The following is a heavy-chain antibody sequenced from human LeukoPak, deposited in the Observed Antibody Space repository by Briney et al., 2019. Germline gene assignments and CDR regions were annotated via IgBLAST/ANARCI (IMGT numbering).Heavy chain of an antibody. J-gene: IGHJ6*02. CDR3: ARLQSPEAYYYGMDV. CDR1: GFTFSDYY. CDR2: ISSSSSYT. D-gene: IGHD4-11*01. V-gene: IGHV3-11*03. Sequence: KPGGSLRLSCAASGFTFSDYYMSWIRQAPGKGLEWVSYISSSSSYTNYADSVKGRITISRDNAKISLYLQMNSLRAEDTALYYCARLQSPEAYYYGMDVWGQGTTVTVSS.